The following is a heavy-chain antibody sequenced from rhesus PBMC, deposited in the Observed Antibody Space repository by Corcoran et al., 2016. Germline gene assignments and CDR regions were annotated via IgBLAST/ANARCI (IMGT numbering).Heavy chain of an antibody. CDR2: IFVSIGST. Sequence: QLQLQESGPGLVKPSETLSLTCAVSGGSISGGYGWSWIRQPPGKGLEWIGHIFVSIGSTSYNPSLKTRVTISTDTSKNQFSLKLSSVTAADTAVYYCARDDGNYITYWGQGVLVTVSS. J-gene: IGHJ4*01. CDR1: GGSISGGYG. D-gene: IGHD4-29*01. CDR3: ARDDGNYITY. V-gene: IGHV4S7*01.